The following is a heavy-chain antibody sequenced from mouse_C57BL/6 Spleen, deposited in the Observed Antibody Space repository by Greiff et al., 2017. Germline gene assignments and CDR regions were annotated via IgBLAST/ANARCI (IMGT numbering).Heavy chain of an antibody. CDR1: GYTFTSYG. D-gene: IGHD1-1*01. CDR3: ARWRVFAITTVVADWYFDV. CDR2: IYPRSGNT. V-gene: IGHV1-81*01. J-gene: IGHJ1*03. Sequence: QVQLQQSGAELARPGASVKLSCKASGYTFTSYGISWVKQRTGQGLEWIGEIYPRSGNTYYNEKFKGKATLTADKSSSTAYMELRSLTSEDSAVYFCARWRVFAITTVVADWYFDVWGTGTTVTVSS.